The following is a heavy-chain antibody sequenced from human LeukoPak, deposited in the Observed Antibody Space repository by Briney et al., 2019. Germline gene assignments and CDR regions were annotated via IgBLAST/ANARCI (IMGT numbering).Heavy chain of an antibody. D-gene: IGHD1-14*01. Sequence: SVKVSCKASGGTFSSYTISWVRQAPGQGLEWMGRIIPILGIANYAQKFQGRVTITADKSTSTAYMELSSLRSEDTAVYYCARGNHLNYYYMDVWGKGTTVTVSS. CDR2: IIPILGIA. CDR3: ARGNHLNYYYMDV. CDR1: GGTFSSYT. J-gene: IGHJ6*03. V-gene: IGHV1-69*02.